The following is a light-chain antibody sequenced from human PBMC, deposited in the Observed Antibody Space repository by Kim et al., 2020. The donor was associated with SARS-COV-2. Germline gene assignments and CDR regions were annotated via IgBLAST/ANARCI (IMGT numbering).Light chain of an antibody. Sequence: ASVGDRVTITCRASQSVETFFAWYQQKPGKAPDLLIYRASSLQTGVPSRFSGSGSGTEFTLTISSLQPEDFATYYCQHYMRFPCTFGQWTKVDIK. CDR2: RAS. V-gene: IGKV1-5*01. CDR3: QHYMRFPCT. J-gene: IGKJ2*02. CDR1: QSVETF.